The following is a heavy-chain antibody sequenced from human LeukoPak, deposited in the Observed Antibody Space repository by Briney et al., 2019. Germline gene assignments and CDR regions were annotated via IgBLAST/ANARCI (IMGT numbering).Heavy chain of an antibody. CDR3: AIHYYYDSSGYFGAFDI. J-gene: IGHJ3*02. D-gene: IGHD3-22*01. Sequence: GASVKISCKGSGYSFTSYWIGWVRQMPGKGLEWMGIIYPGDSDTRYSPSFQGQVTISADKSISTAYLQWSSLKASDTAMYYCAIHYYYDSSGYFGAFDIWGQGTMVTVSS. CDR2: IYPGDSDT. CDR1: GYSFTSYW. V-gene: IGHV5-51*01.